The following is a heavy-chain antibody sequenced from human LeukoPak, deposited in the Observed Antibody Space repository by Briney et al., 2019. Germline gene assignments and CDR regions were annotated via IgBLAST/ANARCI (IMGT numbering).Heavy chain of an antibody. CDR1: GFTFSTSG. V-gene: IGHV3-48*02. Sequence: GGSLSLSCAASGFTFSTSGMNWVRQAPGKGLEWVSYISDSSNSIYYADSVKGRFTISRDNAKSSLYLQMNSLRDEDTAVYFCARNPFSSRLSYFDYWGQGTLVTVSS. D-gene: IGHD6-13*01. CDR3: ARNPFSSRLSYFDY. J-gene: IGHJ4*02. CDR2: ISDSSNSI.